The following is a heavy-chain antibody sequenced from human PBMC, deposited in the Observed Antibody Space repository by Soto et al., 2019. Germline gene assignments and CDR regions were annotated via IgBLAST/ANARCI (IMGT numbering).Heavy chain of an antibody. CDR1: GGSISSSY. J-gene: IGHJ4*02. CDR2: IYYTGST. Sequence: SVTLSLTCTVSGGSISSSYWSWIRQPPGKALEWIGYIYYTGSTSYNPSLKSRVIISEDTSKNQFSLKLSSVTAADTAVYYCARHYDFWSGYYDYWGQGTLVTVSS. CDR3: ARHYDFWSGYYDY. D-gene: IGHD3-3*01. V-gene: IGHV4-59*01.